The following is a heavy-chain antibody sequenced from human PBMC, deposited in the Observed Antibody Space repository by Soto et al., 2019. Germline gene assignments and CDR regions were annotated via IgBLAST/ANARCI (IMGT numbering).Heavy chain of an antibody. V-gene: IGHV4-34*01. J-gene: IGHJ1*01. CDR1: GASFSEYY. CDR2: TNHRGVT. Sequence: QVHLQQWGAGLLKPSETLSLSCTVSGASFSEYYWSWSRHPPGKGLEWIGETNHRGVTHYNRSLKRRVPISVETSKNQDSLRLSSVTAADTGVYYCARVGRMGGEHWGQGTLVIVSS. D-gene: IGHD4-17*01. CDR3: ARVGRMGGEH.